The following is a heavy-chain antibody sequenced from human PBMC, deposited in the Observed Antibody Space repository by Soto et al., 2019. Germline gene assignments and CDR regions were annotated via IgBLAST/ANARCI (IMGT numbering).Heavy chain of an antibody. V-gene: IGHV1-18*01. Sequence: ASVKVSCKASGYTFTIYGISWVRQAPGQGLEWMGWISAYNGNTNYAQKLQGRVTMTTDTSTSTAYMELRSLRSDDTAVYYCARDLEAAAGREDWFDPWGQGTLVTVSS. J-gene: IGHJ5*02. CDR1: GYTFTIYG. CDR3: ARDLEAAAGREDWFDP. CDR2: ISAYNGNT. D-gene: IGHD6-13*01.